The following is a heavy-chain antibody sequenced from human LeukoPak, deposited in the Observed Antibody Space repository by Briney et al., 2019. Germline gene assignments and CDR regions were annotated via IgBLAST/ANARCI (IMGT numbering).Heavy chain of an antibody. Sequence: KPGGSLRPSCAASGFTFSSYSMNWVRQAPGKGLEWVSSISSSSSYIYYADSVKGRFTISRDNAKNSLCLQMNSLRAEDTAVYYCASLGRNGVELSSGYWGQGTLVTVSS. D-gene: IGHD1-7*01. CDR2: ISSSSSYI. CDR1: GFTFSSYS. CDR3: ASLGRNGVELSSGY. V-gene: IGHV3-21*01. J-gene: IGHJ4*02.